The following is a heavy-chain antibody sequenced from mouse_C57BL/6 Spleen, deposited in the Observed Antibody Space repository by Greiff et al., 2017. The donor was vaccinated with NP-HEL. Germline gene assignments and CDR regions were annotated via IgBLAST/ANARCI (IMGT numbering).Heavy chain of an antibody. D-gene: IGHD2-4*01. V-gene: IGHV2-2*01. CDR2: IWSGGST. CDR3: ARNRYDYRAMDY. CDR1: GFSLTSYG. Sequence: VKLVESGPGLVQPSQSLSITCTVSGFSLTSYGVHWVRQSPGKGLEWLGVIWSGGSTDYNAAFISRLSISKDKSKSQVFFKMNSLQADDTAVYYCARNRYDYRAMDYWGQGTTVTVSS. J-gene: IGHJ4*01.